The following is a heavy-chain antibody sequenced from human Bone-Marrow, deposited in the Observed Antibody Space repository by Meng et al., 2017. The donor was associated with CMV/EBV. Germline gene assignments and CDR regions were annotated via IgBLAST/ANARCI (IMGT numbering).Heavy chain of an antibody. CDR3: AKDTCSGGSCYGALAY. D-gene: IGHD2-15*01. J-gene: IGHJ4*02. CDR2: ISWDGGST. Sequence: GGSLRLSCAASGFTFDDYTMHWVRQAPGKGLEWVSLISWDGGSTYYADSVKGRFTISRDNSKNSLYLQMNSLRTEDTALYYCAKDTCSGGSCYGALAYWGQGTLVT. V-gene: IGHV3-43*01. CDR1: GFTFDDYT.